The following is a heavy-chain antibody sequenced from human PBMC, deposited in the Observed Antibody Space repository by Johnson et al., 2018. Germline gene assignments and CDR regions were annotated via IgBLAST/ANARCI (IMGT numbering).Heavy chain of an antibody. CDR3: AGEGGDCSSTSCPRMDV. CDR2: IIPIFGTA. D-gene: IGHD2-2*01. J-gene: IGHJ6*02. V-gene: IGHV1-69*01. Sequence: QVQLVQSGAEVKKPGSSVKVSCKASGGTFSSYAISWVRQAPGQGLEWMGGIIPIFGTAHYAQKFQGRVTITADESPSTAYMGLSSRRSEDTAVYYCAGEGGDCSSTSCPRMDVWGQGTTVTVSS. CDR1: GGTFSSYA.